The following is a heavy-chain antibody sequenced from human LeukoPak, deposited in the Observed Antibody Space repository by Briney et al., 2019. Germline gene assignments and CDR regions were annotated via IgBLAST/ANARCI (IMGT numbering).Heavy chain of an antibody. J-gene: IGHJ4*02. CDR2: ISGSGENT. CDR3: AKGHCSGGSCYGTDY. V-gene: IGHV3-23*01. Sequence: PGGSLRLSCAASGFTFSSYAMRWVRQAPGKGLEWVSAISGSGENTFYADSVKGRFAIARDNSKNTLYLQMSSLRAEDTAVYYCAKGHCSGGSCYGTDYWGQGTLVTVSS. D-gene: IGHD2-15*01. CDR1: GFTFSSYA.